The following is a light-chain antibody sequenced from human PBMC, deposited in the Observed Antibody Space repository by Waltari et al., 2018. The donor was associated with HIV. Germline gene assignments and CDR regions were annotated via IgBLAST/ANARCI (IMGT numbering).Light chain of an antibody. CDR2: AAS. CDR3: QQSYSTPPT. CDR1: QSISSY. J-gene: IGKJ4*01. Sequence: IQMTQSPFFMSASVAHRVTITCRASQSISSYLNWYQQKPGKAPKLLIYAASSLQSGVPSRFSGSGSGTDFTLTISSLQPEDFATYYCQQSYSTPPTFGGGTKVEIK. V-gene: IGKV1-39*01.